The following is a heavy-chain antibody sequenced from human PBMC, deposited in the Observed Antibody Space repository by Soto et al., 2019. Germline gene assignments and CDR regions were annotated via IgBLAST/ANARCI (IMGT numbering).Heavy chain of an antibody. D-gene: IGHD1-1*01. CDR3: AGXXGYSFDY. CDR2: IYYSGST. J-gene: IGHJ4*02. CDR1: GGSISSYY. V-gene: IGHV4-59*01. Sequence: QVQLQESGPGLVKPSETLSLTCTVSGGSISSYYWSWIRQSPGKGLEWIGYIYYSGSTNYNPSLKSRXTISXXTSKXXXSXXLSSXXAXXXXVXXXAGXXGYSFDYWGQGTLVTVSS.